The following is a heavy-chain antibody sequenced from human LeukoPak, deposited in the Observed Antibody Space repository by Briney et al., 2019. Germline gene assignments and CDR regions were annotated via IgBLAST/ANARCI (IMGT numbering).Heavy chain of an antibody. CDR3: ARQGFVYYERRGYFFDY. CDR2: IYPGDSDT. Sequence: HGESLKISCKGSGYSFTSYWIGWVRQMPGKGLEWMGIIYPGDSDTRYSPSFQGQVTISADKSISTAYLQWSSLKASDTAMYYCARQGFVYYERRGYFFDYGNQGTLVTVS. D-gene: IGHD3-22*01. CDR1: GYSFTSYW. V-gene: IGHV5-51*01. J-gene: IGHJ4*02.